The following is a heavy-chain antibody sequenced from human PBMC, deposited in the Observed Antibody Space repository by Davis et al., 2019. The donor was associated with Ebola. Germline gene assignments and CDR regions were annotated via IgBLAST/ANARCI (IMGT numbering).Heavy chain of an antibody. Sequence: GESLKISCAASGFTFRNYAMTWVRQAPGKGLEWVSGISTSGGSTYYADSVQGRFTISRDNSKNTLYLQMNNVRADDTAVYYCAAPLKMETAMVIAYWGQGTLVTVSS. CDR1: GFTFRNYA. D-gene: IGHD5-18*01. CDR3: AAPLKMETAMVIAY. CDR2: ISTSGGST. V-gene: IGHV3-23*01. J-gene: IGHJ4*02.